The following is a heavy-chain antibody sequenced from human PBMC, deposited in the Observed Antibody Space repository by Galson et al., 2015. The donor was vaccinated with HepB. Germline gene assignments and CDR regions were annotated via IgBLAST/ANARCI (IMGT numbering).Heavy chain of an antibody. Sequence: SVKVSCKASGGTLSSYAIAWVRQAPGQGLEWMGRIIPILGRTNYAQKFQGRVTITADKLTNTAYMELSSLRSEDTAVYYCAGEERDSSGYYSHYYYGMDVWGQGTTVTVSS. CDR2: IIPILGRT. CDR1: GGTLSSYA. V-gene: IGHV1-69*04. D-gene: IGHD3-22*01. J-gene: IGHJ6*02. CDR3: AGEERDSSGYYSHYYYGMDV.